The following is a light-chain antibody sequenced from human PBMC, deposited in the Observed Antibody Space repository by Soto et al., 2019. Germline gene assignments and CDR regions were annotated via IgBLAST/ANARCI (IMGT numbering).Light chain of an antibody. Sequence: DIVLTQSPATLSSSPGERVTLSCRASQSVDNFLAWYQQKPGQPPRLLIYDASNRASGIPARFSGSGSGTDFTLTIGSLEPEDLAIYFCQQRKKWPPITFGQGTRLEI. J-gene: IGKJ5*01. V-gene: IGKV3-11*01. CDR3: QQRKKWPPIT. CDR1: QSVDNF. CDR2: DAS.